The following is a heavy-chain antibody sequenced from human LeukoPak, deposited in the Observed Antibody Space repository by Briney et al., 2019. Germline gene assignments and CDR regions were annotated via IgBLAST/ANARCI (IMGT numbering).Heavy chain of an antibody. D-gene: IGHD2-8*01. CDR1: GFTFSTYT. Sequence: GGSLRLSCAASGFTFSTYTIHWVRQAPGKGLEWVAVISYDGSTKYYADSVKGRFTISRDNSKNTLYLQMNSLRAEDTAVYYCARDRGDCTNGVCVYYYYGMDVWGHGTTVTVS. CDR2: ISYDGSTK. V-gene: IGHV3-30-3*01. J-gene: IGHJ6*02. CDR3: ARDRGDCTNGVCVYYYYGMDV.